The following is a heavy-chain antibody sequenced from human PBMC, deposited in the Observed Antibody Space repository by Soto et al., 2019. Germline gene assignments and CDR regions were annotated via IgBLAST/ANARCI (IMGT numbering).Heavy chain of an antibody. CDR3: ARVQSSTIFGVVVNYYGMDV. V-gene: IGHV4-30-2*01. CDR2: IYHSGST. CDR1: GGSLSSGGYS. J-gene: IGHJ6*02. Sequence: SETLSLTCAVSGGSLSSGGYSWSWIRQPPGKGLEWIGYIYHSGSTYYNPSLKSRVTISVDRSKNQFSLKLSSVTAADKAVYYCARVQSSTIFGVVVNYYGMDVWGQGTTVTSP. D-gene: IGHD3-3*01.